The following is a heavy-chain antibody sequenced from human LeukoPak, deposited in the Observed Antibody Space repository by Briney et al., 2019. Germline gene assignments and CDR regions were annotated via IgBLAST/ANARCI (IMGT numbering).Heavy chain of an antibody. CDR3: AREISSGWSYYFDY. D-gene: IGHD6-19*01. Sequence: GGSLRLSCAASGFTFSSYEMNWVRQAPGKGLEWVSYISSSGSTIYYADSVKGRFTISRDNAKNSLYLQMNSLRAEDTAVYYCAREISSGWSYYFDYWGQGTLVTVSS. V-gene: IGHV3-48*03. CDR2: ISSSGSTI. CDR1: GFTFSSYE. J-gene: IGHJ4*02.